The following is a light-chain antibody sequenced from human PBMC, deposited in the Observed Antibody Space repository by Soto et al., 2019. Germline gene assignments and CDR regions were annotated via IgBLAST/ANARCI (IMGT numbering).Light chain of an antibody. CDR1: SSNIGSNT. Sequence: QSVLTQPPSASGTPGQRVTISCSGSSSNIGSNTVNWYQQLPGTAPKLLIYSNNQRPSGVPDRFSGSKSGTSASLAISGLQSEDEADYYCAAWDDSLKDVIFGGGTQLTVL. CDR3: AAWDDSLKDVI. CDR2: SNN. V-gene: IGLV1-44*01. J-gene: IGLJ2*01.